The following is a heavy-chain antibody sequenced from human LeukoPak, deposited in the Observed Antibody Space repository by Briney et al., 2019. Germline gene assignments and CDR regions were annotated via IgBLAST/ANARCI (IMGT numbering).Heavy chain of an antibody. J-gene: IGHJ4*02. CDR2: ISNSGGST. CDR1: GFTFSNYA. Sequence: QSGGSLRLSCAASGFTFSNYAMSWVRQAPGKGLEWVSTISNSGGSTYYADSVKGRFTISRDNSKNTLYLQMNSLRAEDTAVYYCANLGSDYWGQGTLVTVSS. D-gene: IGHD2-15*01. CDR3: ANLGSDY. V-gene: IGHV3-23*01.